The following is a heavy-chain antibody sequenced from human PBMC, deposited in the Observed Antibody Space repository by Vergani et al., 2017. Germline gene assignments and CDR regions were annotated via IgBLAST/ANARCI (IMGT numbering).Heavy chain of an antibody. V-gene: IGHV1-69*18. CDR2: IIPMFATA. Sequence: QVQLVQSGSELKKPGASVKVSCKASGGTFSSYAINWVRQAPGQGLEWMGRIIPMFATANYAQKFQGRVTITADESTSTAYMELSSLRSEDTAVYYCARSYCSSTSCYAWGLYFDYWGQGTLVTVSS. D-gene: IGHD2-2*01. CDR3: ARSYCSSTSCYAWGLYFDY. CDR1: GGTFSSYA. J-gene: IGHJ4*02.